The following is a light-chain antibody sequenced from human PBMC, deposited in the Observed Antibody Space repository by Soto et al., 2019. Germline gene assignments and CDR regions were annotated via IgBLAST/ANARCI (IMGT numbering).Light chain of an antibody. CDR3: QQYGTSPPLT. J-gene: IGKJ4*01. CDR1: QSVSSNY. V-gene: IGKV3-20*01. CDR2: GAS. Sequence: EIVLTQSPGTLSLSPGDRATLSCRASQSVSSNYLAWYQQKPGQTPRLLIYGASSRATGIPDRFSGSGSATDFTLTISRLEPEEFAVYYCQQYGTSPPLTFGGGTKVEIK.